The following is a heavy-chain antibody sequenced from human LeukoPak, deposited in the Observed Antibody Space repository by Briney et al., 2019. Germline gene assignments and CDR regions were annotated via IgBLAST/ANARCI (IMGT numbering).Heavy chain of an antibody. V-gene: IGHV3-9*02. J-gene: IGHJ5*02. CDR1: GFTSDDYA. D-gene: IGHD2-15*01. Sequence: GGSLRLSCAASGFTSDDYAMHWVRQAPGKGLEWVSGISWNSGSIGYADSVKGRFTISRDNAKNSLYLQMNSLRAEDTALYYCAKDHGCSGGSCYGGWFDPWGQGTLVTVSS. CDR2: ISWNSGSI. CDR3: AKDHGCSGGSCYGGWFDP.